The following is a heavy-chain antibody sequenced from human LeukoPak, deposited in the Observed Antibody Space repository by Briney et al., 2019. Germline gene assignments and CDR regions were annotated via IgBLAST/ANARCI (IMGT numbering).Heavy chain of an antibody. CDR1: GGSMSSGSYY. CDR2: IYTSGST. J-gene: IGHJ4*02. D-gene: IGHD2-15*01. Sequence: PSETLSLTCTVSGGSMSSGSYYWSWIRQPAGTGLEWIGRIYTSGSTNYNPSLKSRVTISIDTSKNQFSLKLSSVTAADTAVYYCARGPHCSGGSCHSVSDYWGQGTLVTVSS. V-gene: IGHV4-61*02. CDR3: ARGPHCSGGSCHSVSDY.